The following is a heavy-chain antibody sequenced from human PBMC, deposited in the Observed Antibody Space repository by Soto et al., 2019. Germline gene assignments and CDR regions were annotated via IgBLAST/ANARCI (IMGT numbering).Heavy chain of an antibody. CDR1: GFPFSSYA. CDR3: AKGHSDYQGDYNYYGMDV. V-gene: IGHV3-23*01. CDR2: STGAGGGT. J-gene: IGHJ6*02. D-gene: IGHD6-25*01. Sequence: QPGGSLRRCWAASGFPFSSYAISWVRQAPGRGLEWVAASTGAGGGTYNLEAVKGRFTVSRDNSKKTVYLQLDGLRAEDTAVYYCAKGHSDYQGDYNYYGMDVWGQGTTVTVSS.